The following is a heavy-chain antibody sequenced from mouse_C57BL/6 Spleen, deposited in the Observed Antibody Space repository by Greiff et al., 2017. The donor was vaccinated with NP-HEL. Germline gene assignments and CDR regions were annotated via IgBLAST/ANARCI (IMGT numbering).Heavy chain of an antibody. CDR2: FHPYNDDT. D-gene: IGHD2-3*01. CDR3: ARGLYDGYYNYFGY. Sequence: VQLQQSGAELVKPGASVKMSCKASGYTFTTYPMDWMKQNPGKSLEWIGNFHPYNDDTKYNEKFKGKATLTVEKSSSTVYLELSRLTSDDSAVYYCARGLYDGYYNYFGYWGKGTTLTVSS. J-gene: IGHJ2*01. CDR1: GYTFTTYP. V-gene: IGHV1-47*01.